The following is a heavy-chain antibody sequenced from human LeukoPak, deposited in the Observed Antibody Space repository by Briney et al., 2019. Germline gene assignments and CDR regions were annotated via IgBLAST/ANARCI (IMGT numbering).Heavy chain of an antibody. CDR1: GGSFSGYY. V-gene: IGHV4-34*01. Sequence: SETLSLTCAVYGGSFSGYYWSWIRQPPGKGLEWIGEINRSGSTNYNPSLKSRVTISVDTSKNQFSLKLSSVTAADTAVYYSASSSGWSGGYYGMDVWGQGTTVTVSS. CDR3: ASSSGWSGGYYGMDV. D-gene: IGHD6-19*01. J-gene: IGHJ6*02. CDR2: INRSGST.